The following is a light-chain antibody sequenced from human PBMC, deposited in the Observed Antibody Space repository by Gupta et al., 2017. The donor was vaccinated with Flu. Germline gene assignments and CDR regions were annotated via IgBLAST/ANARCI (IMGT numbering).Light chain of an antibody. CDR3: QSADSNGASVV. CDR1: TLPYQH. J-gene: IGLJ2*01. CDR2: KDT. V-gene: IGLV3-25*02. Sequence: SSELTQPPSVSVSPGQTARITCSGDTLPYQHAYWYHQKPGQAPVLVIFKDTERPSGIPERFSGSGSGTTVTLTITGVEAEDEADYYCQSADSNGASVVFGGGTKLTVL.